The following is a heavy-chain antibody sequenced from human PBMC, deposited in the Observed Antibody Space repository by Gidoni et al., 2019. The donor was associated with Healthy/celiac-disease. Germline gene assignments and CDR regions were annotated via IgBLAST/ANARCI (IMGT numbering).Heavy chain of an antibody. CDR3: ARMAQNYYDSTTGGAFDI. CDR1: GYTFTSYG. Sequence: QVQLVQSGAEVKKPGASVKVSCKASGYTFTSYGISWVRQAPGQGLEWMGWISAYNGNTNHAQKLQGRVTMTTDTSTSTAYMELRSLRSDDTAVYYCARMAQNYYDSTTGGAFDIWGQGTMVTVSS. V-gene: IGHV1-18*01. J-gene: IGHJ3*02. CDR2: ISAYNGNT. D-gene: IGHD3-22*01.